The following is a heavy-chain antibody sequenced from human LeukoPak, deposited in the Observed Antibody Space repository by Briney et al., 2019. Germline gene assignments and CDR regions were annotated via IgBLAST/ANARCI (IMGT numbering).Heavy chain of an antibody. J-gene: IGHJ4*02. V-gene: IGHV3-64*01. D-gene: IGHD4-23*01. CDR2: ISSNGGST. CDR3: ARAHYGGTVTYFDY. CDR1: GFTFSSYS. Sequence: PGGSLRLSCAASGFTFSSYSMNWVRQAPGKGLEYVSAISSNGGSTYYANSLKGRFTVSRDNSKNTLYLQMGSLRAEDMAIYYCARAHYGGTVTYFDYWGQGTLVTVSS.